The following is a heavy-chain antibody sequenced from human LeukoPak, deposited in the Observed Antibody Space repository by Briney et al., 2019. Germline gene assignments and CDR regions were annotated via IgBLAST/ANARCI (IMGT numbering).Heavy chain of an antibody. CDR3: AKDPGAVAGTFYDY. D-gene: IGHD6-19*01. J-gene: IGHJ4*02. CDR2: ISWNSGSI. Sequence: GGSLRLSCAASGFTFDDYAMHWVRQAPGKGLEWVSGISWNSGSIGYADSVKGRFTISRDNAKNSLYLQMSSLRAEDTALYYCAKDPGAVAGTFYDYWGQGTLVTVSS. V-gene: IGHV3-9*01. CDR1: GFTFDDYA.